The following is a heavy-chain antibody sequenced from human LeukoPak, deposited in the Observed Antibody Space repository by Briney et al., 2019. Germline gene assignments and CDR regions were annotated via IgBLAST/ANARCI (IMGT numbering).Heavy chain of an antibody. CDR1: GFTFSNYW. CDR2: INYDGST. CDR3: AKDIKPGAFDI. V-gene: IGHV3-74*01. J-gene: IGHJ3*02. D-gene: IGHD1-1*01. Sequence: GGSLRLSCAASGFTFSNYWMHWFRQAPGKGLVWVSRINYDGSTNYADSVKGRFTISRDNAKNSLYLQMNSLRAEDTALYYCAKDIKPGAFDIWGQGTMVTVSS.